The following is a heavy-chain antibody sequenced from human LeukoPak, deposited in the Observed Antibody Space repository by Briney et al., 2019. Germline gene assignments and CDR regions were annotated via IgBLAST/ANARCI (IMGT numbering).Heavy chain of an antibody. CDR1: GGSISSHY. CDR3: ARVATYDDSSSWYETDY. V-gene: IGHV4-59*11. Sequence: PSETLSLTCTVSGGSISSHYWSWIRHPPGKGLEWSGYIYYSGSTNYNPSLKSRVTISVDTSKNQFSLKLSSVTAADTAVYYCARVATYDDSSSWYETDYWGQGTLVTVSS. D-gene: IGHD6-13*01. CDR2: IYYSGST. J-gene: IGHJ4*02.